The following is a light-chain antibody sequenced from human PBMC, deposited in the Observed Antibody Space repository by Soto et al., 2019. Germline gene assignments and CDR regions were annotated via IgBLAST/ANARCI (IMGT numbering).Light chain of an antibody. Sequence: DIQMTQSPSSLSASVGDRVTITCRASQGIGIYLNWYQQGPGKAPRLLIYAASNLQSGVPSTFGGSGPGTDFTLTITDLQPADSAPYYGQQSYSSPRTFGHGTKVEVK. J-gene: IGKJ1*01. CDR1: QGIGIY. V-gene: IGKV1-39*01. CDR2: AAS. CDR3: QQSYSSPRT.